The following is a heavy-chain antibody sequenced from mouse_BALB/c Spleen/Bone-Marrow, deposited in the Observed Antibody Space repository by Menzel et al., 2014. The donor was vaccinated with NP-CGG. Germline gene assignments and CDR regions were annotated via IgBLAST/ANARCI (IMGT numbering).Heavy chain of an antibody. CDR1: GYSFTGYY. V-gene: IGHV1-26*01. CDR3: ARYYYGSSYFDY. J-gene: IGHJ2*01. Sequence: EVQLQQSGPELVKPGASVKISCKASGYSFTGYYMHWVKQSHVKSLEWIGRINPYNGATRYNQNFKYKASVIVDKSSSTAYMELHSQTTEDSAVYYCARYYYGSSYFDYWGQGTTLTVSS. CDR2: INPYNGAT. D-gene: IGHD1-1*01.